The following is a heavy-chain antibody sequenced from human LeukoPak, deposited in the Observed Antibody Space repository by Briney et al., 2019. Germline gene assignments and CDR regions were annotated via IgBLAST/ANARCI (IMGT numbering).Heavy chain of an antibody. CDR2: ISSSSSYI. CDR3: ARDPEMSGADYYYGMDV. Sequence: GGSLRLSCAASGFTFSSYSMNWVRQAPGKGLEWVSSISSSSSYIYYADSVKGRFTISRDNAKNSLYLQMNSLRAEDTAVYYCARDPEMSGADYYYGMDVWGQGTTVTVSS. CDR1: GFTFSSYS. D-gene: IGHD4-17*01. V-gene: IGHV3-21*01. J-gene: IGHJ6*02.